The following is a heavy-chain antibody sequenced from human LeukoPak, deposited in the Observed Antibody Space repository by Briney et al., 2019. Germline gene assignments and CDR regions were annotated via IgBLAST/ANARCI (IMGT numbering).Heavy chain of an antibody. D-gene: IGHD2-2*01. CDR3: ARDSVVVPAAIDY. J-gene: IGHJ4*02. Sequence: GGSLRLSCAASGFTFSSYSMNWVRQAPGKGLEWVSSISSSSSYIYYADSVKGRFTISRDNAKNSLYLQMNGLRAEDTAVYYCARDSVVVPAAIDYWGQGTLVTVSS. CDR2: ISSSSSYI. V-gene: IGHV3-21*01. CDR1: GFTFSSYS.